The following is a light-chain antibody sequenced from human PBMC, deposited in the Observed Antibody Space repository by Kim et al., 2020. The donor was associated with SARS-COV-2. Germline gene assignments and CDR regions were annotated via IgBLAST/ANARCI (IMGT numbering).Light chain of an antibody. J-gene: IGKJ1*01. CDR1: QSISIW. Sequence: DIQMNQSPSTLSASVGDRVTITCRTSQSISIWLAWYQQKPGKAPNLLIYDASILESGVPSRFSGSGSGTEFTLTISGLQPDDFATYYCQEYKSNSWTFGQGTKVEI. V-gene: IGKV1-5*01. CDR2: DAS. CDR3: QEYKSNSWT.